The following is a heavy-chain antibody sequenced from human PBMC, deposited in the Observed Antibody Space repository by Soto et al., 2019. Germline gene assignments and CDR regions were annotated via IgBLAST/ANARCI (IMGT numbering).Heavy chain of an antibody. J-gene: IGHJ4*02. CDR2: MYYGGST. D-gene: IGHD4-17*01. V-gene: IGHV4-59*01. Sequence: QVQLQESGPGLVKPSETLSLTCTVSGGSIRTYYWNWIRQPPGKGLESIGYMYYGGSTNYNPSLKSRVTVSGDTSKNDFSLKLTSVTAADPAVYYCARSTGYGDSYFDYWGRGTLVTVSS. CDR1: GGSIRTYY. CDR3: ARSTGYGDSYFDY.